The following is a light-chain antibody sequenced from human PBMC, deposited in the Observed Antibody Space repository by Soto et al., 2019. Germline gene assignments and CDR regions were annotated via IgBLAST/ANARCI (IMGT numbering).Light chain of an antibody. Sequence: QSALTQPASVSGSPGQSITISCTGTSSDVGSYNLVSWYQHHPGKAPKFMIYEVSKRPSGVSNRFSGSKSGNTASLTISGLQAEDEADYYCCSYADTSTYVFGTGAKVTVL. CDR3: CSYADTSTYV. V-gene: IGLV2-23*02. J-gene: IGLJ1*01. CDR2: EVS. CDR1: SSDVGSYNL.